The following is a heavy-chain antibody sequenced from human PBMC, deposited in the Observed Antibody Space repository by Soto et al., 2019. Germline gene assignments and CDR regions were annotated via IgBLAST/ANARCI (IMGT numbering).Heavy chain of an antibody. D-gene: IGHD4-17*01. Sequence: SVKVSCKASGGTFSSYAISWVRQAPGQGLEWMGGIIPIFGTANYAQKFQGRVTITADESTSTAYMELSSLRSEDTAVYYCARTGRMTTVTTYYFDYWGQGTLVTVSS. J-gene: IGHJ4*02. CDR2: IIPIFGTA. CDR3: ARTGRMTTVTTYYFDY. V-gene: IGHV1-69*13. CDR1: GGTFSSYA.